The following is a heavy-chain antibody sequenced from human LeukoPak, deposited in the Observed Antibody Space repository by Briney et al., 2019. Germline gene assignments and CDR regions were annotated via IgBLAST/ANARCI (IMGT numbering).Heavy chain of an antibody. V-gene: IGHV2-70*11. CDR2: IDWDDDK. D-gene: IGHD3-22*01. CDR3: ARILDNDSSGYYVFDY. Sequence: ASGPALVKPTQTLTLTSTFSGFSLSTSGMCVSWIRQPPGKALEWLARIDWDDDKYYSTSLKTRLTISKDTSKNQVVLTMTNMDPVGTATYYCARILDNDSSGYYVFDYWGQGTLVTVSS. CDR1: GFSLSTSGMC. J-gene: IGHJ4*02.